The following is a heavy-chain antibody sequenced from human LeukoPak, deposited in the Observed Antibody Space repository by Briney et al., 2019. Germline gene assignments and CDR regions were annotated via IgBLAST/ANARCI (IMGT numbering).Heavy chain of an antibody. CDR1: GGSISSYY. CDR2: IYHSGST. D-gene: IGHD5-18*01. Sequence: SETLSLTCTVSGGSISSYYWSWIRQPPGKGLEWIGEIYHSGSTNYNPSLKSRVTISVDTSKNQFSLKLSSVTAADTAVYYCARSKGRDTAMVRSYYYYGMDVWGQGTTVTVSS. V-gene: IGHV4-59*12. J-gene: IGHJ6*02. CDR3: ARSKGRDTAMVRSYYYYGMDV.